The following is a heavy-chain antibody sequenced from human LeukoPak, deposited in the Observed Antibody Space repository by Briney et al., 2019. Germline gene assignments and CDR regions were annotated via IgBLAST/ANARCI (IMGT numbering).Heavy chain of an antibody. CDR1: GGSISSYY. J-gene: IGHJ4*02. V-gene: IGHV4-59*12. Sequence: KTSETLSLTCTVPGGSISSYYWSWIRQPPGKGLEWIGYIYYSGSTNYNPSLKSRVTISVDTSKNQFSLKLSSVTAADTAVYYCARPGYCSSTSCYTGGSFDYWGQGTLVTVSS. D-gene: IGHD2-2*02. CDR2: IYYSGST. CDR3: ARPGYCSSTSCYTGGSFDY.